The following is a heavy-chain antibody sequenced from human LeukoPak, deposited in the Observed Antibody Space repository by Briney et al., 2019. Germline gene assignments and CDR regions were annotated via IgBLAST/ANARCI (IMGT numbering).Heavy chain of an antibody. CDR3: ARGEIHSGSYYDY. CDR1: AFNFISYS. D-gene: IGHD1-26*01. Sequence: GGSLMQFCGASAFNFISYSMNWGLHALGEGREWVSSVSSSSSYIYYADSVKGRFPISRDNAKNSLYLQMNSLRAEDTAVYYCARGEIHSGSYYDYWGQGTLVTVSS. J-gene: IGHJ4*02. CDR2: VSSSSSYI. V-gene: IGHV3-21*01.